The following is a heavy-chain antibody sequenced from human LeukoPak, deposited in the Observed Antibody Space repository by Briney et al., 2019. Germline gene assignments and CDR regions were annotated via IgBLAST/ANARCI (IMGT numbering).Heavy chain of an antibody. D-gene: IGHD1-26*01. J-gene: IGHJ5*02. CDR3: ARVNGAPDWFDP. Sequence: PGRTLELSSAASEFTYSSYEKNWVRQAPVKGLERVSYISSSGSTIYYADSVKGRFTISRDNAKNSLYLQMNSLRAEDTAVYYCARVNGAPDWFDPWGQGTLVTVSS. CDR2: ISSSGSTI. V-gene: IGHV3-48*03. CDR1: EFTYSSYE.